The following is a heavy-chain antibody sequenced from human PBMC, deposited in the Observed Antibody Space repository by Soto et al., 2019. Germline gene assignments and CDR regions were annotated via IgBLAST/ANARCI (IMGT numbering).Heavy chain of an antibody. CDR1: GGTFSSYT. V-gene: IGHV1-69*08. CDR3: ARDTYYYGSGFFYYYYGMDV. J-gene: IGHJ6*02. D-gene: IGHD3-10*01. Sequence: QVQLVQSGAEVKKPGSSVKVSCKASGGTFSSYTISWVRQAPGQGLEWMGRIIPILGIANYAQKFQGRVTITADKSTSTAYRELSSLRSEDTAVYYCARDTYYYGSGFFYYYYGMDVWGQGTTVTVSS. CDR2: IIPILGIA.